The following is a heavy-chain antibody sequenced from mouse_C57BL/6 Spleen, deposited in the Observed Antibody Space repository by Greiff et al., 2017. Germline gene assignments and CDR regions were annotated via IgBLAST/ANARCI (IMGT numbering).Heavy chain of an antibody. V-gene: IGHV1-19*01. CDR2: INPYNGGT. Sequence: EVQLQESGPVLVKPGASVKMSCKASGFTFTAYYMNWVKQSHRKSLEWIGVINPYNGGTSYNQKFKGKATLTVDKSSSTAYMELNSLTSEDSAVYYCARSGREGMDYWGQGTSVTVSS. CDR3: ARSGREGMDY. CDR1: GFTFTAYY. J-gene: IGHJ4*01.